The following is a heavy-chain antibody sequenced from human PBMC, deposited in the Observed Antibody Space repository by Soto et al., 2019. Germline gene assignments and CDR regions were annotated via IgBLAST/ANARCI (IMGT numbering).Heavy chain of an antibody. CDR1: YILTELS. CDR3: ATNKGF. J-gene: IGHJ4*02. CDR2: FDPEDAET. V-gene: IGHV1-24*01. Sequence: YILTELSMHWVRQVPGRGLEWMGGFDPEDAETIYAQKFQGRVTMTEDTSTDTAYMELSGLRSEDTAVYYCATNKGFWGQGTQVTVSS.